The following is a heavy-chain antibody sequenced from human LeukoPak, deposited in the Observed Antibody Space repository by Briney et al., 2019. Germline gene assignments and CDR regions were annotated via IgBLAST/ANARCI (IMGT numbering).Heavy chain of an antibody. CDR1: GFTFSSYG. Sequence: PGRSLRLSCAASGFTFSSYGMHWVRQAPGKGLEWVAVISYDGSNKYYADSVKGRFTISIDNSKNTLYLQMNSLRAEDTAVYYCAKGRLRHLLGGVDYWGQGTLVTVSS. V-gene: IGHV3-30*18. D-gene: IGHD3-16*01. CDR3: AKGRLRHLLGGVDY. J-gene: IGHJ4*02. CDR2: ISYDGSNK.